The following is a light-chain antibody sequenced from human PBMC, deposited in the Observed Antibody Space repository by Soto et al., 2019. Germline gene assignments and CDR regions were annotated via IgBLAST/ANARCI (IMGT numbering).Light chain of an antibody. CDR1: QSVGNN. J-gene: IGKJ2*01. CDR3: QQYESWPPLFT. CDR2: GAS. Sequence: ELVLTQSPATVSVSPGGRATLYCRASQSVGNNLAWYQQKPGQAPSPYIVGASVTATGDPDRFSGSGSGTEFTLSISNLQSEATALDYAQQYESWPPLFTFGQGTK. V-gene: IGKV3-15*01.